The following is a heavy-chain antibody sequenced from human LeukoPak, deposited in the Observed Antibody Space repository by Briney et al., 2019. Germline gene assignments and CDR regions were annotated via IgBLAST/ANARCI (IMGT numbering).Heavy chain of an antibody. CDR3: ARDKSSGWYYFDH. CDR1: GGSISSNSYY. CDR2: IYYSGKV. J-gene: IGHJ4*02. Sequence: SETMSLTCTVSGGSISSNSYYWAWIRQSPGKGLEWIGSIYYSGKVYYNPSLKSRVDISVHTAKNQFSLKLTSVTAADTAVYYCARDKSSGWYYFDHWGQGTLITVFS. V-gene: IGHV4-39*07. D-gene: IGHD6-19*01.